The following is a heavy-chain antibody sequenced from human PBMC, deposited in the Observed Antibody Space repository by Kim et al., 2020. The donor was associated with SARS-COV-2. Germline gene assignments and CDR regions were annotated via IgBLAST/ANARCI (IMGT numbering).Heavy chain of an antibody. J-gene: IGHJ5*02. CDR1: GFTFSSYS. CDR3: ARESSSSSWRFDP. V-gene: IGHV3-21*01. Sequence: GGSLRLSCAASGFTFSSYSMNWVRQAPGKGLEWVSSISSSSSYIYYADSVKGRFTISRDNAKNSLYLQMNSLRAEDTAVYYCARESSSSSWRFDPWGQGTLVTVSS. CDR2: ISSSSSYI. D-gene: IGHD6-6*01.